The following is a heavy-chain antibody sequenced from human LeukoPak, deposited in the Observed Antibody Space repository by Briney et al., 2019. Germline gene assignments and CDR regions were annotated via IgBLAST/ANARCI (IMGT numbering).Heavy chain of an antibody. CDR1: GFTFRSYW. CDR3: ARDKGYCPDY. D-gene: IGHD2-15*01. J-gene: IGHJ4*02. Sequence: PGGSLRLSCAASGFTFRSYWMHWVRPAPGKGLVWVSRINGDGSSTSYADSVKGRFTISRDNAKNTLYLQINSLTAEDTAVYYCARDKGYCPDYWGQGTLVTVSS. V-gene: IGHV3-74*01. CDR2: INGDGSST.